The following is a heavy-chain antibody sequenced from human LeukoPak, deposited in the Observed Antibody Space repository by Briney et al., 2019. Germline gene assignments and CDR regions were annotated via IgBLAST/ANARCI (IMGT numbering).Heavy chain of an antibody. CDR3: ASNYYDNSALSH. V-gene: IGHV5-51*01. D-gene: IGHD3-22*01. Sequence: GESLKISCKGSGYRFTNYWIGWVRQMPGKGLEWMGIIYPGDSDTRYSPSFQGQVTISADKSLSTAYLQWSSLKASDTAMYYCASNYYDNSALSHWGQGTLVTVSS. CDR2: IYPGDSDT. CDR1: GYRFTNYW. J-gene: IGHJ4*02.